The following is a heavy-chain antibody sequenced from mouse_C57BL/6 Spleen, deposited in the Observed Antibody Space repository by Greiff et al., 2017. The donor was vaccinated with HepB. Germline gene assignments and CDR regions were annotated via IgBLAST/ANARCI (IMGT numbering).Heavy chain of an antibody. V-gene: IGHV2-5*01. D-gene: IGHD2-1*01. CDR3: AKEDGNYGYFDV. Sequence: VKLVESGPGLVQPSQSLSITCTVSGFSFTSYGVHWVRQSPGKGLEWLGVIWRGGSTDYNAAFMSRLSITKDNSKSQVFFKMNSLQADDTAIYYCAKEDGNYGYFDVWGTGTTVTVSS. J-gene: IGHJ1*03. CDR1: GFSFTSYG. CDR2: IWRGGST.